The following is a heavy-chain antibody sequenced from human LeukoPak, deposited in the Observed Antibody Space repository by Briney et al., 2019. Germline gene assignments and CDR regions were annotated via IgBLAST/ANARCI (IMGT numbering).Heavy chain of an antibody. CDR3: ARDQEAGDRFYNWFDP. CDR2: INPNSGGT. V-gene: IGHV1-2*06. D-gene: IGHD3-10*01. CDR1: GYTFTGYY. J-gene: IGHJ5*02. Sequence: GASVKVSCKASGYTFTGYYMHWVRRAPGQGREWMGRINPNSGGTNYAQKFQGRVTMTRDTSISTAYMELNRLRSDDTAVYYCARDQEAGDRFYNWFDPWGQGTLVTVSS.